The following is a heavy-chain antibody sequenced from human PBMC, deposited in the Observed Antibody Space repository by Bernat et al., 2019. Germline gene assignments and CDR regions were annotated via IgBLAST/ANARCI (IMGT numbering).Heavy chain of an antibody. CDR3: ARESWGGGTYYAFDY. V-gene: IGHV6-1*01. J-gene: IGHJ4*02. CDR2: TYYRSKWYN. D-gene: IGHD1-26*01. Sequence: QVQLQQSGPGLVKPSQTLSLTCVISGDSVSSNSAAWNWIRQSPSRGLEWLGRTYYRSKWYNDYVISVKSQMTVNPGTSKNQFSLRLNSLAPEDTAVYYCARESWGGGTYYAFDYWAQGTLVTVSS. CDR1: GDSVSSNSAA.